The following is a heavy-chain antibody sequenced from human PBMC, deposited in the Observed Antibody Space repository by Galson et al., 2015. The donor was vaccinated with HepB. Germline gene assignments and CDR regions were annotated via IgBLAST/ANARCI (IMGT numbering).Heavy chain of an antibody. CDR1: GFAFSSYP. CDR2: ISFDGRNK. V-gene: IGHV3-30*04. Sequence: SLRLSCAASGFAFSSYPIHWVRQAPGKGLEWVALISFDGRNKYYADSLKGRFTISRDNSKNTLYLQMNSLRAEDTAVYSCARDRRTFANANYFDPWGQGTLVTVSS. D-gene: IGHD4/OR15-4a*01. CDR3: ARDRRTFANANYFDP. J-gene: IGHJ5*02.